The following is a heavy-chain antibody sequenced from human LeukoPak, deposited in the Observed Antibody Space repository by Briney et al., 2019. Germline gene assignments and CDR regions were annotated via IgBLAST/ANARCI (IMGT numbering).Heavy chain of an antibody. V-gene: IGHV3-21*01. J-gene: IGHJ6*03. Sequence: KPGGSLRLSCAASGITFSGSGMSWVRQAPGKGLEWVSSISSSSSYIYYADSVKGRFTISRDNAKNSLYLQMNSLRAEDTAVYYCARDLLLGYYYMDVWGKGATVTVSS. CDR3: ARDLLLGYYYMDV. CDR2: ISSSSSYI. D-gene: IGHD7-27*01. CDR1: GITFSGSG.